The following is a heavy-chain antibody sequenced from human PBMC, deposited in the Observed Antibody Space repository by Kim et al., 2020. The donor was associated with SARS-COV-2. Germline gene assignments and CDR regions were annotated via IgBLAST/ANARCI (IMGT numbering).Heavy chain of an antibody. V-gene: IGHV3-48*03. J-gene: IGHJ6*02. Sequence: GGSLRLSCAASGFTFSSYEMNWVRQAPGKGLEWVSYISSSGSTIYYADSVKGRFTISRDNAKNSLYLQMNSLRAEDTAVYYCASAPNWGSEVYYYGMDVWGQGTTVTVSS. D-gene: IGHD7-27*01. CDR3: ASAPNWGSEVYYYGMDV. CDR1: GFTFSSYE. CDR2: ISSSGSTI.